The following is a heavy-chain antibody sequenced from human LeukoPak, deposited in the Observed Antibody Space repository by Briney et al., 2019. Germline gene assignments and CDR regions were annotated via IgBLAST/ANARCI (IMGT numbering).Heavy chain of an antibody. D-gene: IGHD4-11*01. Sequence: ASVKVSCKASGYTFTGYYMHWVRQAPGQGLEWMGWINPNSGGTNYAQKFQGWVTMTRDTSIRTAYMELSRLRSDDTAVYYCARGPMTTVTPFFDYWGQGTLVTVSS. V-gene: IGHV1-2*04. CDR3: ARGPMTTVTPFFDY. CDR1: GYTFTGYY. CDR2: INPNSGGT. J-gene: IGHJ4*02.